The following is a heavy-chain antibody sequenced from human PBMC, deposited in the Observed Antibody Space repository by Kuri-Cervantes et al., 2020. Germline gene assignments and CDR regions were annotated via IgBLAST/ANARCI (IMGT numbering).Heavy chain of an antibody. D-gene: IGHD2-21*02. CDR3: AKDMVTGDY. J-gene: IGHJ4*02. V-gene: IGHV3-30*18. Sequence: GGSLRPSCAASGFTFSSYGMHWVRQAPGRGLEWVAVISYDGSNKYYADSVKGRFTISRDNSKNTLYLQMNSLRAEDTAVYYCAKDMVTGDYWGQGTLVTVSS. CDR2: ISYDGSNK. CDR1: GFTFSSYG.